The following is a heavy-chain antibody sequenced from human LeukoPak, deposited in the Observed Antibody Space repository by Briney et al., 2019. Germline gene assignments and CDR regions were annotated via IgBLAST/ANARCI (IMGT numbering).Heavy chain of an antibody. J-gene: IGHJ5*02. Sequence: PSETLSLTCTVSGGSISSSSYYWGWIRQPPGKGLEWIGSIYYSGSTYYNPSLKSRVTISVDTSKNQFSLKLSSVTAADTAVYYCASKLNWFDPWGQGTLVTVSS. V-gene: IGHV4-39*01. CDR2: IYYSGST. CDR3: ASKLNWFDP. CDR1: GGSISSSSYY. D-gene: IGHD2-15*01.